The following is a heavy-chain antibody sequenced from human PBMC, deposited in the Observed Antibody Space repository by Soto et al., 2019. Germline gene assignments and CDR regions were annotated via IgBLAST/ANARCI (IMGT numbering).Heavy chain of an antibody. Sequence: ASVTVSCKASGYTFTSYGISWVRQAPGPGLEWMGWISAYNGNTNYAQKLQGRVTMTTDTSTSTAFMELRSLRSDDTAVYYCAREERYYDSSGYRSWGQGTMVTVYS. V-gene: IGHV1-18*01. CDR3: AREERYYDSSGYRS. D-gene: IGHD3-22*01. CDR1: GYTFTSYG. J-gene: IGHJ5*02. CDR2: ISAYNGNT.